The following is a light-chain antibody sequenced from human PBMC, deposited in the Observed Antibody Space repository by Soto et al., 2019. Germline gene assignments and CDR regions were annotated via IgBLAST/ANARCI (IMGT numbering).Light chain of an antibody. CDR3: QQYGGSPRT. Sequence: EIVLTQSPGTLSLSPGERATLSCRASQSVSSNYLAWYQQKSGQAPRLLIYGASSRATGIPDRFSGSGSGTDFTITISRLEPEDFVVYYCQQYGGSPRTFGQGTKVEIK. CDR1: QSVSSNY. CDR2: GAS. V-gene: IGKV3-20*01. J-gene: IGKJ1*01.